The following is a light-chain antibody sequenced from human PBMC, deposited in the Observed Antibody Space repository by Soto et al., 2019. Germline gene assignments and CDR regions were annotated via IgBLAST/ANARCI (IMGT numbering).Light chain of an antibody. CDR3: QQSYNTPRP. Sequence: DIQMTQSPSSLSASVGDRVTITCRASQSISSYLNWYQQTSGKAPNLLIYAASSLQSEVPSRFSGNRYGTEFTLTISSLQPEDFATYYCQQSYNTPRPFGQGTKLEIK. CDR1: QSISSY. J-gene: IGKJ2*01. V-gene: IGKV1-39*01. CDR2: AAS.